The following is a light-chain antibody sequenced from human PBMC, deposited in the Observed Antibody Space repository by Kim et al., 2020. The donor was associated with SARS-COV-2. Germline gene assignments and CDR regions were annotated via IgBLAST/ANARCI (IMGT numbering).Light chain of an antibody. CDR3: MQGTHWPRT. V-gene: IGKV2-30*01. J-gene: IGKJ2*01. Sequence: QPASSSCRSSQSLVYRDGNTYLSWFQQRPGQSPRRLIYKVSNRDSGVPDRFSGSGSGTDFTLKISRVEAEDVGVYYCMQGTHWPRTFGQGTKLEI. CDR2: KVS. CDR1: QSLVYRDGNTY.